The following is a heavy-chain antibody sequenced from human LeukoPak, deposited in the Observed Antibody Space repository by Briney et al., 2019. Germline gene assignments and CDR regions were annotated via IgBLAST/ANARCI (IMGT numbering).Heavy chain of an antibody. CDR3: ARHPNTRSMVRTQEGEFDY. D-gene: IGHD1-14*01. Sequence: SQTLSLTRTVSGGSISSGGYSWSWIRQHPGKGLEWIGYIYYSGSTNYNPSLKSRVTISVDTSKNQFSLKLSSVTAADTAVYYCARHPNTRSMVRTQEGEFDYWGQGTLVTVSS. V-gene: IGHV4-31*03. J-gene: IGHJ4*02. CDR1: GGSISSGGYS. CDR2: IYYSGST.